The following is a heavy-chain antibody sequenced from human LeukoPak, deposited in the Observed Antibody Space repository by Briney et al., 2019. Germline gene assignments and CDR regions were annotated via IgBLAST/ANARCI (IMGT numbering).Heavy chain of an antibody. J-gene: IGHJ4*02. CDR3: AKDSSGWPIYFDY. D-gene: IGHD6-19*01. CDR1: GFTFSSYA. V-gene: IGHV3-23*01. CDR2: ISGSGGST. Sequence: GGSLRLPCAASGFTFSSYAMSWVRQAPGKGLEWVSAISGSGGSTYYADSVKGRFTISRDNSKNTLYLQMNSLRAEDTAVYYCAKDSSGWPIYFDYWGQGTLVTVSS.